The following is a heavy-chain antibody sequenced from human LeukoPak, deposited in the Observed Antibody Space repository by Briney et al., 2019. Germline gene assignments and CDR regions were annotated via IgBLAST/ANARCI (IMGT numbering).Heavy chain of an antibody. D-gene: IGHD3-9*01. CDR3: ARSIDDWAIYY. CDR1: GFTFSSSW. J-gene: IGHJ4*02. Sequence: GGSLRLSRAAAGFTFSSSWMTCVRQAPGKGLEWVAHIKEDGTEEYYVDSVKGRFTISRDNAKNSLSLQMNSLRAEDTAVYFCARSIDDWAIYYWGQGTLVSVSS. V-gene: IGHV3-7*05. CDR2: IKEDGTEE.